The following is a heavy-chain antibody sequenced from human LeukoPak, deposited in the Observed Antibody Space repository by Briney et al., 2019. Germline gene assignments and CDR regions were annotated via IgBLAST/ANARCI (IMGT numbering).Heavy chain of an antibody. V-gene: IGHV3-53*01. CDR1: GFTVSSNY. J-gene: IGHJ4*02. CDR2: IYSGGST. CDR3: ARDWRYGGGGFDY. D-gene: IGHD3-16*01. Sequence: PGGSLRLSCAASGFTVSSNYMSWVRQAPGKGLEWVSVIYSGGSTYYADSVKGRFTISRDNSKNTLYLQMNSLRAEDTAVYYCARDWRYGGGGFDYWGQGTLVTVSS.